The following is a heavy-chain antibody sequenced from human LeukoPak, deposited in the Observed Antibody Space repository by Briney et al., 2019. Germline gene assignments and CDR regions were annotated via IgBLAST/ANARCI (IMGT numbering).Heavy chain of an antibody. J-gene: IGHJ6*03. D-gene: IGHD1-7*01. V-gene: IGHV3-23*01. CDR1: GFTFSSYA. CDR3: AKRRGLELLYYYYMDV. Sequence: GGSLRLSCAASGFTFSSYAMSWVRQAPGKGLEWVSSISGSGGSTYFADSVKGRFTISRDNSKNTLYLQMNSLRAEDTAVYYCAKRRGLELLYYYYMDVWGKGTRSPSP. CDR2: ISGSGGST.